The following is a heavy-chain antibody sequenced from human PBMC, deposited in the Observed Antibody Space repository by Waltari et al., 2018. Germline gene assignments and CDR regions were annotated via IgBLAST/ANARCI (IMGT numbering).Heavy chain of an antibody. D-gene: IGHD4-17*01. V-gene: IGHV1-2*02. CDR2: INPNSGGT. Sequence: QVQLVQSGAEVQKPGASVKVSCKASGYTFTGYYLHWVRQPPGQGLEWMGWINPNSGGTNYAQKFQGRVTMTRDTSISTAYMELSRLRSDDTAVYYCARSTVTAPYYYYYYMDVWGKGTTVTVSS. CDR3: ARSTVTAPYYYYYYMDV. CDR1: GYTFTGYY. J-gene: IGHJ6*03.